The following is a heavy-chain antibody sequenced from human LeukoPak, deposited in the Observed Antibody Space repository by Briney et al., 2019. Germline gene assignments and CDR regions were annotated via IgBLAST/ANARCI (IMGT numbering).Heavy chain of an antibody. J-gene: IGHJ4*02. CDR1: GYTFTSYD. V-gene: IGHV1-8*01. D-gene: IGHD3-3*01. Sequence: ASVKVSCKASGYTFTSYDINWVRQATGQGLEWMGWMNPNSGNTGYALKLQGRVTMTRNTSISTAYVELSSLRSEDTAVYYCARGADYDFWSGYYTPFDYWGQGTLVTVSS. CDR2: MNPNSGNT. CDR3: ARGADYDFWSGYYTPFDY.